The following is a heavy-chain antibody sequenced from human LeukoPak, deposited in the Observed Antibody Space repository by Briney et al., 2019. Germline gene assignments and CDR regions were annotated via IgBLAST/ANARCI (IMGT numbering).Heavy chain of an antibody. CDR2: IYYSGST. V-gene: IGHV4-39*01. Sequence: SETLSLTCTVSGGSISSSSYYWGWIRQPPGKGLEWIGSIYYSGSTYYNPSLKSRVTIAVDTSKNQFSLKLSSVTAADTAVYFFARHDGIRYFDWLLYPSPEYYYYYMDVWGKGTTVTVSS. CDR3: ARHDGIRYFDWLLYPSPEYYYYYMDV. D-gene: IGHD3-9*01. CDR1: GGSISSSSYY. J-gene: IGHJ6*03.